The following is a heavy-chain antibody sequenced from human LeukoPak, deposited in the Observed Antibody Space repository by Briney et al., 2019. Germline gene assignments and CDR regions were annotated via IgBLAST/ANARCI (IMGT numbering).Heavy chain of an antibody. Sequence: ASVKVSCKASGYTFTSYDINWVRQATGQGLEWMGWMNPNSGNTGYAQKFQGRVTMTRNTSISTAYMELSSLRSEDTAVYYCARGQRSGVIVVAYYFDYCGQGTLVIVSS. CDR2: MNPNSGNT. V-gene: IGHV1-8*01. D-gene: IGHD2-21*01. J-gene: IGHJ4*02. CDR1: GYTFTSYD. CDR3: ARGQRSGVIVVAYYFDY.